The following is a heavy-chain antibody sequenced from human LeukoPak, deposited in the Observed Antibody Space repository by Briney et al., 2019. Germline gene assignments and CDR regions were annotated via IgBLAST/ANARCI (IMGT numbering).Heavy chain of an antibody. D-gene: IGHD2-21*02. CDR2: ITSGGAP. Sequence: GGSLRLSCAASGFTFSNYAVMWVRQAPGQGLAWVSAITSGGAPRYADSVKGRFTISRDNSKNTLYLQMNSLRAEDTALYYCAREVYCGADCPSPLDYWGQGTLVTVSS. J-gene: IGHJ4*02. V-gene: IGHV3-23*01. CDR1: GFTFSNYA. CDR3: AREVYCGADCPSPLDY.